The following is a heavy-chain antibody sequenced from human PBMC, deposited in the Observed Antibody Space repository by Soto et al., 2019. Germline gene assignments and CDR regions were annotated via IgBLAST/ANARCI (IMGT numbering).Heavy chain of an antibody. J-gene: IGHJ5*02. V-gene: IGHV3-23*01. CDR1: GFTFSSYA. CDR3: AKVDTSEGGPNWFDP. Sequence: PVGSLRLSCAASGFTFSSYAMSWVRQAPGKGLEWVSAISGSGGSTYYADSVKGRFTISRDNSKNTLYLQMNSLRAEDTAVYYCAKVDTSEGGPNWFDPWGQGTLVTVSS. D-gene: IGHD2-2*01. CDR2: ISGSGGST.